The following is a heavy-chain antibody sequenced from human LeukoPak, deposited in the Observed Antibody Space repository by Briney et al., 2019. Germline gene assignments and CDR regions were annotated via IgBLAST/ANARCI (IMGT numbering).Heavy chain of an antibody. J-gene: IGHJ6*03. CDR3: ARDLAVLGVVFTSYMDV. V-gene: IGHV1-18*01. Sequence: ASVTVSCKASGYSFITHGITWVRQAPGQGLQWVGWISTYSGNAHYAQRLQDRVTLSKDTATTTAYLEVRNLRSDDTAVYYCARDLAVLGVVFTSYMDVRGKGTPVIVSS. CDR1: GYSFITHG. D-gene: IGHD3-3*01. CDR2: ISTYSGNA.